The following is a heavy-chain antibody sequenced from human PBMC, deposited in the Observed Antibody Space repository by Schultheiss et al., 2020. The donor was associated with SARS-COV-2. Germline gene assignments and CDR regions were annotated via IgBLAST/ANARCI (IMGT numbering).Heavy chain of an antibody. CDR2: VNPDGSTI. CDR3: APRPSSSSSTTLDY. CDR1: GFTFSNYW. J-gene: IGHJ4*02. V-gene: IGHV3-74*01. D-gene: IGHD6-6*01. Sequence: GGSLRLSCADSGFTFSNYWMHWVRQAPGKGLVWVSRVNPDGSTINYADSVGGRFTISRDNSKSALFLQMNSLRDEDTAVYYCAPRPSSSSSTTLDYWGQGTLVTVSS.